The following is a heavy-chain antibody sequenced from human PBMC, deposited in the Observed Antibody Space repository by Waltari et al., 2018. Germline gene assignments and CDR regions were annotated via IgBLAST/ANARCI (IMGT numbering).Heavy chain of an antibody. Sequence: QVQLVQSGGGVVQPGTSLRLSCEASGFHFRTFTMHWARQAPGKGLEWLALISFDGNKINYADSVRGRFTISRDNAENILDFQVNNLRAGDTAVYYCSRGRELLDWGDYWGQGTLVTVSS. CDR1: GFHFRTFT. V-gene: IGHV3-30*14. CDR2: ISFDGNKI. CDR3: SRGRELLDWGDY. D-gene: IGHD1-26*01. J-gene: IGHJ4*02.